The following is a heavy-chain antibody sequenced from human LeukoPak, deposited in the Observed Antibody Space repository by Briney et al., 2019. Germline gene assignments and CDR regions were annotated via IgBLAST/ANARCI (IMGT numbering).Heavy chain of an antibody. CDR3: ARSPYCSSTSCYGWIWFDP. J-gene: IGHJ5*02. D-gene: IGHD2-2*01. V-gene: IGHV1-2*02. Sequence: ASVKVSCKASGYTLTGYYMHWVRQAPGQGLEWMGWINPNSGGTNYAQKFQGRVTMTRDTSISTAYMELSRLRSDDTAVYYCARSPYCSSTSCYGWIWFDPWGQGTLVTVSP. CDR1: GYTLTGYY. CDR2: INPNSGGT.